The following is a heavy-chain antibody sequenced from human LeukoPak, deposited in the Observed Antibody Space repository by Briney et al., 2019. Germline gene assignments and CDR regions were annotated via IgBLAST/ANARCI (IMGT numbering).Heavy chain of an antibody. CDR2: IDWDDDK. Sequence: SGPALVKPTQTLTLTCSFSGFSLSTTGVRVSWIRQPPGKALEWLARIDWDDDKFYSASLRTRLTISKDTSKNQEVLTMTNMDPVDTATYYCARISALGDVIWLDPWGQGILVTVSS. D-gene: IGHD6-13*01. CDR1: GFSLSTTGVR. V-gene: IGHV2-70*04. CDR3: ARISALGDVIWLDP. J-gene: IGHJ5*02.